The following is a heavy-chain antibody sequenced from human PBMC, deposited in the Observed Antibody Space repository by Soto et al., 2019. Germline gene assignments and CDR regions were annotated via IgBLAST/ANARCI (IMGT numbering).Heavy chain of an antibody. D-gene: IGHD3-10*01. CDR1: GFTFSAYS. CDR2: ISTSSTYI. V-gene: IGHV3-21*01. CDR3: ARGGPRLDCFDP. Sequence: GGSLRLSCAASGFTFSAYSMNWVRQAPGKGLEWVSSISTSSTYIYYADSVKGRFTISRDDAKNSLYLQMNSLRVEDTALYYCARGGPRLDCFDPWGQGTLVTVSS. J-gene: IGHJ5*02.